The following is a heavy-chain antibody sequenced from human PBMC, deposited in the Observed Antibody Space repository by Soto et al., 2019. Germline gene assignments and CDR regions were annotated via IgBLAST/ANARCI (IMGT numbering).Heavy chain of an antibody. V-gene: IGHV1-2*04. J-gene: IGHJ5*02. D-gene: IGHD3-22*01. CDR2: LHRNSGDT. Sequence: QVRLVQSGAEVKTPGASVKVSCRASGYTFIDHYIHWVRQAPGHGLEWMGWLHRNSGDTNYIQMFNDWVTMTRDKSINTVYLELSSLKLDDTAVYYCAREPDSTTTTDDISSGHCWFDPWGQGTLVTVSS. CDR3: AREPDSTTTTDDISSGHCWFDP. CDR1: GYTFIDHY.